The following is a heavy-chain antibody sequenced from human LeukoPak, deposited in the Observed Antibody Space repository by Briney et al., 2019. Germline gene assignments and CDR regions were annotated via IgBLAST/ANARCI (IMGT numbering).Heavy chain of an antibody. J-gene: IGHJ4*02. CDR2: ISYDGSNK. CDR1: GFTFSSYA. Sequence: GGSLRLSCAASGFTFSSYAMHWVRQAPGKGLEWVAVISYDGSNKYYADSVKGRFTISRENSKNTLYLQMNSLRAEDTAVYYCARGPEQLMTEYYFDYWGQGTLVTVSS. D-gene: IGHD1-1*01. V-gene: IGHV3-30-3*01. CDR3: ARGPEQLMTEYYFDY.